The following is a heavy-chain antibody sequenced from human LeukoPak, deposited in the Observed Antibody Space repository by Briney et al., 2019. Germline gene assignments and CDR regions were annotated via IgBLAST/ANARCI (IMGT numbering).Heavy chain of an antibody. Sequence: GGSLRLSCAASGFTFSSYDMHWVRQATGKGLEWVSAIGTAGAPYYPGSVKGRFTISRENAKNSLYLQMNSLRAGDTGVYYCARGKRENYYYYGMDVWGKGTTVTVSS. J-gene: IGHJ6*04. CDR3: ARGKRENYYYYGMDV. CDR1: GFTFSSYD. V-gene: IGHV3-13*05. D-gene: IGHD1-26*01. CDR2: IGTAGAP.